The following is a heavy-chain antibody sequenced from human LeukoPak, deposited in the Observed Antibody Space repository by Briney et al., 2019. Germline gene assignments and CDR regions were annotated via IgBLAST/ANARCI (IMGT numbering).Heavy chain of an antibody. CDR2: INPNSGGA. Sequence: ASVKVSCKASGYSFTGYYMHWVRQAPGQGLEWMGWINPNSGGAHYAPKLQPRGTMTRDTSISTAYMELSRLRSDDTAVYYCARDDSPFSGYDWDWFDPWGQGTLVTVSS. D-gene: IGHD5-12*01. V-gene: IGHV1-2*02. CDR1: GYSFTGYY. CDR3: ARDDSPFSGYDWDWFDP. J-gene: IGHJ5*02.